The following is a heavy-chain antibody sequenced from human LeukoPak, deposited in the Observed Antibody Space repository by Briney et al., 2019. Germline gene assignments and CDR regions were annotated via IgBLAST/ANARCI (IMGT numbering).Heavy chain of an antibody. Sequence: ASVKVSCKASGYTFTSYAMHWVRQAPGQRLEWMGWINAGNGNTKYSQKFRGRVTITRDTSASTAYMELSSLRSEDTAVYYCAREPAMGPYYYYGMDVWGKGTTVTVSS. J-gene: IGHJ6*04. CDR1: GYTFTSYA. V-gene: IGHV1-3*01. CDR3: AREPAMGPYYYYGMDV. D-gene: IGHD5-18*01. CDR2: INAGNGNT.